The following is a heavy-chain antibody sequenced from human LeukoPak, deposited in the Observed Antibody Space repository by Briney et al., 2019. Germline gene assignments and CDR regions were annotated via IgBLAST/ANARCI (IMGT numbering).Heavy chain of an antibody. CDR3: AKGDGYPDY. D-gene: IGHD5-24*01. CDR1: GFTVSSNY. J-gene: IGHJ4*02. CDR2: ISYDGSNK. V-gene: IGHV3-30*18. Sequence: GGSLRLSCAASGFTVSSNYMSWVRQAPGKGLEWVAVISYDGSNKYYADSVKGRFTISRDNPKNTLYLQMNSLRAEDTAVYYCAKGDGYPDYWGQGTLVTVSS.